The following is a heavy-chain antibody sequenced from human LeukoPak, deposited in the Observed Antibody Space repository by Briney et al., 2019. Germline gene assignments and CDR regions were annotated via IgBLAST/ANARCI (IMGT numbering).Heavy chain of an antibody. CDR1: GGSISSYY. CDR2: ISYSGST. J-gene: IGHJ5*02. CDR3: ARDGTAGTNLNWFDP. D-gene: IGHD1-1*01. Sequence: MPSETLSLTCTVSGGSISSYYWSWIRQPPGKGLEWIGYISYSGSTNFNPSLKSRVTISVDTSKNQFSLKLSSLTAPDTAVYYCARDGTAGTNLNWFDPWGQGTLVTVSS. V-gene: IGHV4-59*01.